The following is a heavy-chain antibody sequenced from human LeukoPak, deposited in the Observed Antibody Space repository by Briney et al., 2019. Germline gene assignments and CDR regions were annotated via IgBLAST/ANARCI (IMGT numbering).Heavy chain of an antibody. CDR2: INHSGST. CDR1: SGSFSGYY. J-gene: IGHJ4*02. CDR3: ASSLGIVGY. Sequence: PSETLSLTCAVYSGSFSGYYWSWIRQPPGKGLEWIGEINHSGSTNYNPSLKSRVTISVDTSKNQFSLKLSSVTAADTAVYYCASSLGIVGYWGQGTLVTVSS. V-gene: IGHV4-34*01. D-gene: IGHD2-21*01.